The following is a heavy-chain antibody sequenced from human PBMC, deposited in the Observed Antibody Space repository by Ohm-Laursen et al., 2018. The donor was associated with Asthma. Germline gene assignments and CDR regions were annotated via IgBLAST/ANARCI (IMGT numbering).Heavy chain of an antibody. CDR2: GGSYYDGGLK. CDR3: ARDVMEWYLPAFDF. CDR1: GFSFRSYA. V-gene: IGHV3-30-3*01. J-gene: IGHJ4*02. D-gene: IGHD3-3*01. Sequence: LRLSCSASGFSFRSYAMHWVRQAPGKGLEWVAVGGSYYDGGLKYYADSVNGRFTVSRDDSKNTLYLQMNSLRPDDTAVYYCARDVMEWYLPAFDFWGQGALVTVSS.